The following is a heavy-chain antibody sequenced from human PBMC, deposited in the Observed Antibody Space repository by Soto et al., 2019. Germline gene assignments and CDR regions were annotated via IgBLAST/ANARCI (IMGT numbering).Heavy chain of an antibody. D-gene: IGHD6-13*01. CDR3: AKGMQQLHWFDP. J-gene: IGHJ5*02. V-gene: IGHV6-1*01. CDR2: TYYRSNFYN. Sequence: QVQLQQSGPGLVKSSQTLSLTCAISGDSVSSNSAAWNWIRQSPSRGLEWLGRTYYRSNFYNDYAESVKSRITINPDTSKNQFSLHLNSVTPEDTAVYYCAKGMQQLHWFDPWGQGTLVIVSS. CDR1: GDSVSSNSAA.